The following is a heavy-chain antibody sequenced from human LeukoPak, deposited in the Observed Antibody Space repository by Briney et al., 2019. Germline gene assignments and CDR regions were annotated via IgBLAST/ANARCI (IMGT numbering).Heavy chain of an antibody. CDR3: ATPEKQWHIFDY. CDR2: ISFDGSNK. V-gene: IGHV3-30*04. Sequence: GRSLRLSCAASGFTFSSYAMHWVRQAPGKGLEWVAVISFDGSNKYYADSVKGRFTISRVNSKNTLYLQMNSLRAEDTAVYYCATPEKQWHIFDYWGQGTLVTVSS. CDR1: GFTFSSYA. D-gene: IGHD6-19*01. J-gene: IGHJ4*02.